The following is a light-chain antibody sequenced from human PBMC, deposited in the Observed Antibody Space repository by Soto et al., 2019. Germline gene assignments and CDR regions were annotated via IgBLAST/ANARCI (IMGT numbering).Light chain of an antibody. CDR3: QQYVTTPRT. CDR2: GTS. CDR1: QTVAYTS. J-gene: IGKJ1*01. Sequence: EIVLTQSPGILSLSPGARATLSCRASQTVAYTSLAWYKQRPGQAPRLLIYGTSTRATGTPDRFIGSGSGTAFTLTISRLEPEDFAVYYWQQYVTTPRTFGQGTKVE. V-gene: IGKV3-20*01.